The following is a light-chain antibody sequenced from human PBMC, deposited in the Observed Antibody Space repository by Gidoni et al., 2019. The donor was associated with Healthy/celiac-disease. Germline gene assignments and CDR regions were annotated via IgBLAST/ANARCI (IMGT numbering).Light chain of an antibody. V-gene: IGKV3-11*01. Sequence: EIVLTQSPATLSLSPGERATLSCRASQSVSSYLAWYQQKPGQAPSLLLYDASNRATGIPARFSGSGSGTDFTLPISSLEPEDFAVYYCQQRSNWPPWTFGQGTKVEIK. CDR1: QSVSSY. CDR3: QQRSNWPPWT. CDR2: DAS. J-gene: IGKJ1*01.